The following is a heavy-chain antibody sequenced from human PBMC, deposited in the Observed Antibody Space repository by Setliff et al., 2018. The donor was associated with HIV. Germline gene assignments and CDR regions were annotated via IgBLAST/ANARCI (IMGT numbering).Heavy chain of an antibody. CDR3: AKDSSKIVATINGGYFDS. V-gene: IGHV3-23*01. Sequence: GGSLRLSCAASGLTFSTYAMSWVRQAPGKGLEWVSAISGSGSYTYYAGSVKGRFTIPRDNSKNTLYLQMNSLRAEDTAVYYCAKDSSKIVATINGGYFDSWGQGALVTVSS. CDR1: GLTFSTYA. J-gene: IGHJ4*02. CDR2: ISGSGSYT. D-gene: IGHD5-12*01.